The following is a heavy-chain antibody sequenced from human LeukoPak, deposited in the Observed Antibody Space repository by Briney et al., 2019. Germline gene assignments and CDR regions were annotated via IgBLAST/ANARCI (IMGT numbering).Heavy chain of an antibody. D-gene: IGHD5-12*01. CDR3: AKGGGYSGDDWVDY. CDR1: GFTFSSYE. V-gene: IGHV3-48*03. J-gene: IGHJ4*02. Sequence: GGSLRLSCAASGFTFSSYEMNWVRQAPGKGLDWVSYISSGGDTTYYADSVKGRFTTSRDNAKNSLYLQMNSLRAEDTAVYYCAKGGGYSGDDWVDYWGQGTLVTVSS. CDR2: ISSGGDTT.